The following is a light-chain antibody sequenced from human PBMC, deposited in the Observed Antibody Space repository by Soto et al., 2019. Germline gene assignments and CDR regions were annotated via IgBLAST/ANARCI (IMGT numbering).Light chain of an antibody. V-gene: IGKV2-30*01. CDR1: QSLVYSDGDAY. CDR2: KVS. Sequence: DVVMTQSPLSLPATLGQPASISCRSSQSLVYSDGDAYLNWFQQRPGQSPTRLIYKVSNRESGVPGRFSGSGSGTDFTLNISRVEAEDVGIYYCMQGKSCPLTFGGGTKVEIK. CDR3: MQGKSCPLT. J-gene: IGKJ4*01.